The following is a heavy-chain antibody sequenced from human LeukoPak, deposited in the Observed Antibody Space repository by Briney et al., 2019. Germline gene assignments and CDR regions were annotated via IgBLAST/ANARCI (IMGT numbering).Heavy chain of an antibody. J-gene: IGHJ4*02. CDR1: GGSISSYY. CDR2: IYTSGST. V-gene: IGHV4-4*07. D-gene: IGHD1-26*01. Sequence: PSETLSLTCTVSGGSISSYYWGWIRQPAGKGLEWIGRIYTSGSTNYNASLKSRVSMSVDTSKNQFSLKLSSVTAADTAVFYCAREDSGSYGEFDYWGQGTLVTVSS. CDR3: AREDSGSYGEFDY.